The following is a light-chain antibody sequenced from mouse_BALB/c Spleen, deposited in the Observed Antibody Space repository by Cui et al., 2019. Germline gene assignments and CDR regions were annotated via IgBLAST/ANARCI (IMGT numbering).Light chain of an antibody. CDR1: EDVSTA. J-gene: IGKJ4*01. CDR3: QQHYSSPFT. CDR2: WAS. V-gene: IGKV6-25*01. Sequence: DIVMHQSHKFMSTLVEDSVSISCRASEDVSTAVAWYQQKPGQSPKLLIYWASARHTGVPDRFTGSGSGTDYTLTISSVQAEDLALYYCQQHYSSPFTFGSGTKLEIK.